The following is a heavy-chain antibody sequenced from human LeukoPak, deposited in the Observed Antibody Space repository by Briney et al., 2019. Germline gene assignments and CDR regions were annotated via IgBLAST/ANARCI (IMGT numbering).Heavy chain of an antibody. Sequence: ASVKVSCKASGYSFTGYYMHWVRQAPGQGLEWMGWINPHSGGTSYAQKFQGRVTLTTDTSITTGYMELSRLRSDDTAVYYCARPYCTITTCYLDCWGQGTLVTVSS. CDR3: ARPYCTITTCYLDC. CDR2: INPHSGGT. V-gene: IGHV1-2*02. J-gene: IGHJ4*02. D-gene: IGHD2-2*01. CDR1: GYSFTGYY.